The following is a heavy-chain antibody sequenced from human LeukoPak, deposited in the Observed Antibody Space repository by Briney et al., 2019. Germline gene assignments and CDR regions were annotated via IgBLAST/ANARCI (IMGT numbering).Heavy chain of an antibody. J-gene: IGHJ6*03. CDR2: ISAYNGNT. Sequence: ASVKVSCKASGYNFTNHGISRVRPAPGQGLEGMGWISAYNGNTNYAQKLQGRVTMTTDTSTSTAYMELRSLRSDDTAVYYCARVDSRIYYYYMDVWGKGTTVTVSS. D-gene: IGHD2-15*01. V-gene: IGHV1-18*01. CDR3: ARVDSRIYYYYMDV. CDR1: GYNFTNHG.